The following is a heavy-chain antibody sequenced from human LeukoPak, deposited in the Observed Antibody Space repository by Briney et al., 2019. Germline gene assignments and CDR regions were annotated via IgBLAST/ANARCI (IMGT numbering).Heavy chain of an antibody. D-gene: IGHD6-19*01. J-gene: IGHJ4*02. V-gene: IGHV1-18*01. Sequence: ASVKVSCKASGYTFTSYGISWVRQAPGQELEWMGWISAYNGNTNYAQKLQGRVTMTTDTSTSTAYMELRSLRSDDTAVYYCARDPDSSGATDYFDYWGQGTLVTVSS. CDR3: ARDPDSSGATDYFDY. CDR1: GYTFTSYG. CDR2: ISAYNGNT.